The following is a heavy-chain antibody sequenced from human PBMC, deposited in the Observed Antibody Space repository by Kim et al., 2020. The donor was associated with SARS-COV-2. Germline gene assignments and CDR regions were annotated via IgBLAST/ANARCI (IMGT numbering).Heavy chain of an antibody. V-gene: IGHV3-30*04. CDR2: ISYDGTKK. J-gene: IGHJ6*02. CDR1: GFTFSSHA. Sequence: GGSLRLSCAASGFTFSSHAMHWVRQAPGKGLEWVALISYDGTKKYYADSVKGRFTISRDNSRNTVYLQMNSLTSEDTAVFYCARPTSDYTYFYGMAVWGQGTTVSVSS. D-gene: IGHD4-17*01. CDR3: ARPTSDYTYFYGMAV.